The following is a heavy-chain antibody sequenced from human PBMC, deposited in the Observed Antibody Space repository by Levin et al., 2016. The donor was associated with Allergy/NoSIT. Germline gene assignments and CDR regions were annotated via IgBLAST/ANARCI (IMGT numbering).Heavy chain of an antibody. CDR1: GLMFSSSS. Sequence: GGSLRLSCEVSGLMFSSSSMNWVRQAPGKGLEWVSVIDHNGGNIHYADSVKGRFTISRDNSRNTLYLQMSSLRVGDTAVYFCVRYQQLSEFRAYWGQGVQVTVS. CDR3: VRYQQLSEFRAY. V-gene: IGHV3-23*01. D-gene: IGHD3-10*01. J-gene: IGHJ4*02. CDR2: IDHNGGNI.